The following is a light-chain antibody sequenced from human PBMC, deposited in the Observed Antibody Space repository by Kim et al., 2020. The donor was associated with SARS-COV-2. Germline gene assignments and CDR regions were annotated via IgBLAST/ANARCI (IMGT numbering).Light chain of an antibody. J-gene: IGLJ3*02. V-gene: IGLV1-51*01. Sequence: QSALTQPPSVSATPGQNVTISCSGGTSGFVNNFVSWYQQFPGAAPKLLIYENDQRPSGIPDRFSGSRSGASATLGITGVQTGDEADYYCGTWDDSLDTGMFGGGTQLTVL. CDR1: TSGFVNNF. CDR2: END. CDR3: GTWDDSLDTGM.